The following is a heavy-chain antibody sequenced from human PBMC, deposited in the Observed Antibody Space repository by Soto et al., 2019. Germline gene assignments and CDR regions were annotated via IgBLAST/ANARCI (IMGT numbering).Heavy chain of an antibody. Sequence: SCPTLVNPTETLTLTCTFSGFSLNTGGICVSWIRQPPGKALEWLGLIDWADDKDYRTSLKTRLTISKDPSKNQVVLTMTNMDPVDTATYYCARSLSVAASSGFDFWGQGILVTVSS. V-gene: IGHV2-70*13. CDR2: IDWADDK. CDR1: GFSLNTGGIC. J-gene: IGHJ4*02. D-gene: IGHD2-15*01. CDR3: ARSLSVAASSGFDF.